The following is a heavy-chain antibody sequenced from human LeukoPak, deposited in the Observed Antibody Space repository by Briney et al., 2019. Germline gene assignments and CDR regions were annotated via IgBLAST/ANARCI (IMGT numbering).Heavy chain of an antibody. D-gene: IGHD3-22*01. CDR1: GFTFSDYY. Sequence: GGSLRLSCAASGFTFSDYYMSWIRQAPGKGLEWVSYISSSGSTIYHADSVKGRFTISRDNAKNSLYLQMNSLRAEDTAVYYCAREIPYYYDSSGYYWGQGTLVTVSS. CDR2: ISSSGSTI. J-gene: IGHJ4*02. V-gene: IGHV3-11*01. CDR3: AREIPYYYDSSGYY.